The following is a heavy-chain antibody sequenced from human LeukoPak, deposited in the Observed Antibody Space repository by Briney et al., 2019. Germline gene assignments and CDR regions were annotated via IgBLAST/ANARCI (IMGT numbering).Heavy chain of an antibody. D-gene: IGHD4-17*01. CDR3: ARRAYGDYGRWYYDL. CDR1: GFTFSNFD. V-gene: IGHV3-13*01. Sequence: GGSLRLSCEASGFTFSNFDMRWVRQASGGGLEWVSAIDTAGDTYYPDSVKGRLAISRENAKNSLYLQMNSLRAGDTAVYYCARRAYGDYGRWYYDLWGRGTLVTVSS. J-gene: IGHJ2*01. CDR2: IDTAGDT.